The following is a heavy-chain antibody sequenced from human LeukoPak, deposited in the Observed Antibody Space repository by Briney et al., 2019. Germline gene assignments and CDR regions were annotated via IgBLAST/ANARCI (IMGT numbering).Heavy chain of an antibody. V-gene: IGHV3-21*01. CDR3: ARVVESYHDY. D-gene: IGHD1-26*01. CDR1: GFTFNSYN. Sequence: GGSLRLSCVASGFTFNSYNMNWVRQAPGKGPEWVASISFTSTYIFYADSLKGRFTISRDNAKNSLYLQMNSLRAEDTAMYYCARVVESYHDYWGQGTLVTVSS. CDR2: ISFTSTYI. J-gene: IGHJ4*02.